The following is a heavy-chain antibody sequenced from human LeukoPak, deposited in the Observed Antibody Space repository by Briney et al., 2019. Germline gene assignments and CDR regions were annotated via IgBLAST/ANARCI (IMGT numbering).Heavy chain of an antibody. V-gene: IGHV3-53*01. CDR1: SVTASSNY. J-gene: IGHJ6*03. D-gene: IGHD6-13*01. CDR3: ARDSSSWDLYYYMDV. CDR2: IYSGGST. Sequence: PGGSLRLSCAASSVTASSNYMSWVRRAAGKGLEWDSVIYSGGSTYYADSVKGRFTISRDNSKNTLYLQMNSLRAEDTAVYYCARDSSSWDLYYYMDVWGKGTTVTVSS.